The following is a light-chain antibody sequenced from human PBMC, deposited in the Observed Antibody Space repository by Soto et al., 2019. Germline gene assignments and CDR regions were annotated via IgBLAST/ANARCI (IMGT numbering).Light chain of an antibody. CDR1: QGISSY. CDR3: QQYYSYPQTT. Sequence: AIRMTQSPSSFSASTGDRVTITCRASQGISSYLAWYQQKPGKAPKLLIYAASTLQSGVPSRFSGSGSGTDFTLTISCLQSEDFATYYCQQYYSYPQTTFGQGPRLAIK. CDR2: AAS. J-gene: IGKJ5*01. V-gene: IGKV1-8*01.